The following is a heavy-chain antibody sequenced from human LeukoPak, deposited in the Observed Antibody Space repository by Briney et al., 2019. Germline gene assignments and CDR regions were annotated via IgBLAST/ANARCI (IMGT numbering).Heavy chain of an antibody. CDR1: GGSISGYF. CDR3: AKNGGSQCYSHLDS. D-gene: IGHD2-15*01. Sequence: LSLTCTVSGGSISGYFGTWIRQAPGKGLEWVSGTSGSGGSTYYAGSVKGRFTISRDNSKNTLYLQMNSLRVEDTAVYYCAKNGGSQCYSHLDSWGQGTLVTVSS. J-gene: IGHJ4*02. V-gene: IGHV3-23*01. CDR2: TSGSGGST.